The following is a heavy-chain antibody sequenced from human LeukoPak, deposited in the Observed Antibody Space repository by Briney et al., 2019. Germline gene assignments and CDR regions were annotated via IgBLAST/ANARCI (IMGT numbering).Heavy chain of an antibody. V-gene: IGHV4-39*01. CDR3: ARHLVPAASGVDWFDP. CDR2: IYYSGST. CDR1: GGSINSSSYY. J-gene: IGHJ5*02. Sequence: PSETLSLTCTISGGSINSSSYYWGWIRQPPGKGLEWIGSIYYSGSTYYNPSLKGRVTISVDTSKNQFSLKLSSVTAADTAVYYCARHLVPAASGVDWFDPWGQGTLVTVSS. D-gene: IGHD2-2*01.